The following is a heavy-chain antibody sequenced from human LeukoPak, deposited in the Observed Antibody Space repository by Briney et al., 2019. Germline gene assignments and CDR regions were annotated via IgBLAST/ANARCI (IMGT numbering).Heavy chain of an antibody. CDR2: ISAYNGNT. Sequence: GASVKVSCKASGYTFTSYGISWVRQAPGQGLEWMGWISAYNGNTNYAQKLQGRVTMTTDTSTSTAYMELRSLRSDDTAMYYCARASGIAAAEGDAFDIWGQGTMVTVSS. CDR1: GYTFTSYG. CDR3: ARASGIAAAEGDAFDI. V-gene: IGHV1-18*01. D-gene: IGHD6-13*01. J-gene: IGHJ3*02.